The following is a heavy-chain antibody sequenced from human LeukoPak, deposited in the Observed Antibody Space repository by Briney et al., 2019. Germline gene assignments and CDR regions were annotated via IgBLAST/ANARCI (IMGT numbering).Heavy chain of an antibody. CDR3: ARFLYSSGWYSY. D-gene: IGHD6-19*01. J-gene: IGHJ4*02. CDR1: GGSISSSSYY. Sequence: SETLSLTCTVSGGSISSSSYYWGWIRQPPGKGLEWIGSIYYSGSTYYNPSLKSRVTIFVDTSKNQFSLKLSSVTAADTAVYYCARFLYSSGWYSYWGQGTLVTVSS. CDR2: IYYSGST. V-gene: IGHV4-39*01.